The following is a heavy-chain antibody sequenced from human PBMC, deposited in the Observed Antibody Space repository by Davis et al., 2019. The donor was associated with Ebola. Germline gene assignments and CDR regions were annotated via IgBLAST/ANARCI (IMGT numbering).Heavy chain of an antibody. V-gene: IGHV1-3*01. D-gene: IGHD4/OR15-4a*01. Sequence: ASVKVSCKASGYTFTSYAIHWVRQAPGQRLEWMGWINAGNGNTKYSQKFQGRVTITRDTSASTAYMEVSSLRSEDTAVYYCARVRGPRPYYYGMDVWGQGTTVTVSS. CDR3: ARVRGPRPYYYGMDV. CDR2: INAGNGNT. J-gene: IGHJ6*02. CDR1: GYTFTSYA.